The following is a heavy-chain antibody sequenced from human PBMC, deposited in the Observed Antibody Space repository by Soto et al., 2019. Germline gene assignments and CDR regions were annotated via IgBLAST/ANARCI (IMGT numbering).Heavy chain of an antibody. CDR2: ILYDGSKE. D-gene: IGHD2-21*01. Sequence: PGGSLRLSCTDSGFSFNTYVTDWVRQAPGKGLEWVARILYDGSKEYYADPVKGRFTISRDNSKDTLYLQMDGLRVEDTAVYFCAKGLALMADHWGQGTPVTVSS. J-gene: IGHJ4*02. CDR1: GFSFNTYV. CDR3: AKGLALMADH. V-gene: IGHV3-30*18.